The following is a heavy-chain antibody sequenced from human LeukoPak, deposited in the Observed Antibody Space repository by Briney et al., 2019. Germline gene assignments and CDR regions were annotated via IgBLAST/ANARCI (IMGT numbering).Heavy chain of an antibody. J-gene: IGHJ5*02. CDR1: GFTFSNFA. Sequence: GGSLRLSCAASGFTFSNFAMMWVRQAPGTGLQWVSTITGYGATFYADSVRGRFTIFRDTSMNTLFLQMNSLGAEDTAVYYCAKGAAAGKVDWFNPWGQGTLVTVSS. CDR2: ITGYGAT. CDR3: AKGAAAGKVDWFNP. V-gene: IGHV3-23*01. D-gene: IGHD6-13*01.